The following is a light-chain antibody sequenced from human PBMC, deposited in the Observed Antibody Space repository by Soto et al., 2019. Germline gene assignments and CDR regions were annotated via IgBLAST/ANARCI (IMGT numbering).Light chain of an antibody. CDR3: QSYDSSLSGSV. CDR2: GNS. V-gene: IGLV1-40*01. CDR1: SSNIGAGYD. Sequence: QSAPTQPPSVSGAPGQRVTISCTGSSSNIGAGYDVHWYQHLPGTAPKLLIYGNSNRPSGVPDRFSGSQSGTSASLAITGLQAEDEAEYYCQSYDSSLSGSVFGGGTKVTVL. J-gene: IGLJ2*01.